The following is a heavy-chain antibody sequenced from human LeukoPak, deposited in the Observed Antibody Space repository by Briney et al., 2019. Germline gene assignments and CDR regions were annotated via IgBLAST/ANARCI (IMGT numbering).Heavy chain of an antibody. Sequence: GGSLRLSCAASGFTFSSYSMNWARQAPGKGLEWVSSISSSSSYIYYADSVKGRFTISRDNAENSLYLQMNSLRAEDTAVYHCARFTPFDLWGQGTLVTVSS. V-gene: IGHV3-21*01. CDR3: ARFTPFDL. CDR1: GFTFSSYS. D-gene: IGHD3-16*01. CDR2: ISSSSSYI. J-gene: IGHJ4*02.